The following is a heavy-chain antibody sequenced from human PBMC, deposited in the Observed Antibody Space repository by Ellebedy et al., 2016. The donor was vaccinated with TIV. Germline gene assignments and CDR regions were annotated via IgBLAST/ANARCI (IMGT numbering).Heavy chain of an antibody. CDR1: GITFSKYG. Sequence: GESLKISXVASGITFSKYGMHWVRQAPGKGLEWVAAMSHDGSNEYYADSVKGRFTISRDNSKNTLYLQMNGLRGEDTAVYHCAKDEATYGDYSYYYYGVDVWGQGTTVTVSS. CDR2: MSHDGSNE. CDR3: AKDEATYGDYSYYYYGVDV. D-gene: IGHD4-17*01. V-gene: IGHV3-30*18. J-gene: IGHJ6*02.